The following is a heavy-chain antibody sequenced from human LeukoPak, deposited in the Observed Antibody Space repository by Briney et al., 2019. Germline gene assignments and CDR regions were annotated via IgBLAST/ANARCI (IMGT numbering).Heavy chain of an antibody. CDR1: GFAFSTYS. J-gene: IGHJ4*02. Sequence: PGGSLRLSCAASGFAFSTYSMNWVRQAPGKGLEWVSYINSVSSNIYYAESVKGRFTISRDNAKNSLYLQMNSLRDDDTAVYYCGRVRTAMSALMDYWGQGTLVTVSS. D-gene: IGHD5-18*01. V-gene: IGHV3-48*02. CDR2: INSVSSNI. CDR3: GRVRTAMSALMDY.